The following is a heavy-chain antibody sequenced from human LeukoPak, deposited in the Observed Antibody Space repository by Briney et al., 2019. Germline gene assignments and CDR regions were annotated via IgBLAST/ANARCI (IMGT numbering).Heavy chain of an antibody. Sequence: PSETLSLTCAVYGGSFSGYYWSWIRQPPRKGLEWIGEINHSGSTNYNPSLKSRVTISVDTSKNQFSLKLSSVTAADTAVYYCARDNRWFGEYGFDPWGQGTLVTVSS. CDR3: ARDNRWFGEYGFDP. CDR1: GGSFSGYY. CDR2: INHSGST. J-gene: IGHJ5*02. D-gene: IGHD3-10*01. V-gene: IGHV4-34*01.